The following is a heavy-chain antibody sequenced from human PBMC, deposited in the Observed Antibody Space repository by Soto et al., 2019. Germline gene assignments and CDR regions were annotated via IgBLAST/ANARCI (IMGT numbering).Heavy chain of an antibody. CDR2: IYPGDSDT. CDR1: GYSFTSYW. Sequence: PGESLKISCKGSGYSFTSYWIGWVRQMPGKGLEWMGIIYPGDSDTRYSPSFQGQVTISADKSISTAYLQWSSLKASDTAMYYCARGQPYYVILTGSGLINCFDPCGTGTLLTVSS. CDR3: ARGQPYYVILTGSGLINCFDP. V-gene: IGHV5-51*01. D-gene: IGHD3-9*01. J-gene: IGHJ5*02.